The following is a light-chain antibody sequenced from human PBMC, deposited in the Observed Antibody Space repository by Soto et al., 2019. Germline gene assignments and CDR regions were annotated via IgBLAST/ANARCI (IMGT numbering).Light chain of an antibody. Sequence: EVGFTQXPATLSXXXXXXAXXXYRASQSVSSYLAWYQQKPGQAPRLLIYDASNRATGIPARFSGSGSGTDFTLTISSLEPEDFAVYYCQQRSNWPPTFGQGTKVDNK. CDR2: DAS. CDR1: QSVSSY. V-gene: IGKV3-11*01. CDR3: QQRSNWPPT. J-gene: IGKJ1*01.